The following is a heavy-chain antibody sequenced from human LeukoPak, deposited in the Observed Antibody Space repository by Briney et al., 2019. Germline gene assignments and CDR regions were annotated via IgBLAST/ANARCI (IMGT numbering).Heavy chain of an antibody. D-gene: IGHD3-10*01. J-gene: IGHJ5*02. CDR2: ISYNGNA. Sequence: SETLSLTCSVSGGSISRHFWSWIRQPPGKGLEWIGYISYNGNADYNPSLRSRVTISVDTSKNQFSLKLSSVTAADTAVYYCARSEAPLVRGVIMVNWFDPWGQGILVTVSP. CDR1: GGSISRHF. CDR3: ARSEAPLVRGVIMVNWFDP. V-gene: IGHV4-59*11.